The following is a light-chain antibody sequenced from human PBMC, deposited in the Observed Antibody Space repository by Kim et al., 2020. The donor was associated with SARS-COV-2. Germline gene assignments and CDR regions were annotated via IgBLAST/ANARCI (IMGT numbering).Light chain of an antibody. CDR3: QQHHSFPLT. J-gene: IGKJ4*01. CDR1: QGISSN. Sequence: ASVGDTVTITCRASQGISSNLAWYQQRPGKAPSLLIYSAFTLHSGVPSRFSGSGSGTDFTLTITSLQPEDFATYHCQQHHSFPLTYGEGTKVDIK. V-gene: IGKV1-9*01. CDR2: SAF.